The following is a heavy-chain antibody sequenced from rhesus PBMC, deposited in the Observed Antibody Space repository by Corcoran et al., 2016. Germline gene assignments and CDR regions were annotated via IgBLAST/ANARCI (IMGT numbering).Heavy chain of an antibody. CDR3: ARWGLQYLDWFSDY. D-gene: IGHD3-3*01. CDR1: GGSISSNS. J-gene: IGHJ4*01. Sequence: QLKLQESGPGLVKPSETLSLTCAVSGGSISSNSWSWIRQPPGKGLAWIGRIAGSGGSTDYTPARKSRVSIATDSSKNQFCLKLSSVTAAETAVYYCARWGLQYLDWFSDYWGQGVLVTVSS. CDR2: IAGSGGST. V-gene: IGHV4-173*01.